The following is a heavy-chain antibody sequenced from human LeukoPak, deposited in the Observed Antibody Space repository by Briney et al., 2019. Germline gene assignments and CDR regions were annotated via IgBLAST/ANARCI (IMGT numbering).Heavy chain of an antibody. CDR2: INPNSGGT. CDR1: GYTFTGYY. J-gene: IGHJ4*02. Sequence: GASVKVSCKASGYTFTGYYMHWVRQAPGQGLEWMGWINPNSGGTNYAQKFQGRVTMTRDTSISTAYMELSRLRSDDTAVYYCARGGALYSSSWRQNSKPYSSGWYPRGFDYWGQGTLVTVSS. V-gene: IGHV1-2*02. CDR3: ARGGALYSSSWRQNSKPYSSGWYPRGFDY. D-gene: IGHD6-19*01.